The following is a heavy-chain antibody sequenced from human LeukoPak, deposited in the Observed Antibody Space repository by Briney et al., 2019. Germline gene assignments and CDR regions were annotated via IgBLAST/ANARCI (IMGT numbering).Heavy chain of an antibody. J-gene: IGHJ4*02. V-gene: IGHV4-38-2*01. CDR3: ARREGEMATMGY. Sequence: LRLSCAASGFTFSSYAMSWVRQPPGKGLEWIGSIYYSGSTYYNPSLKSRVTISVDTSKNQFSLKLSSVTAADTAVYYCARREGEMATMGYWGQGTLVTVSS. D-gene: IGHD5-24*01. CDR2: IYYSGST. CDR1: GFTFSSYA.